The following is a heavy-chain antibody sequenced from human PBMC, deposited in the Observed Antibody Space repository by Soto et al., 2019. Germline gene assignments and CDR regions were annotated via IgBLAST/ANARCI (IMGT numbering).Heavy chain of an antibody. CDR2: IYYSGST. V-gene: IGHV4-59*08. Sequence: PSETLSLTCTVSGGSISSYYWSWIRQPPGKGLEWIGYIYYSGSTNYNPSLKSRVTISVDTSKNQFSLKLSSVTAADTAVYYCARLSRWQLGYWGQGTLVTVSS. CDR3: ARLSRWQLGY. J-gene: IGHJ4*02. CDR1: GGSISSYY. D-gene: IGHD6-6*01.